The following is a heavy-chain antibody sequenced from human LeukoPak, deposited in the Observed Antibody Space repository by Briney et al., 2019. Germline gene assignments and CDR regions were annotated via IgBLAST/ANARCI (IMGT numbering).Heavy chain of an antibody. V-gene: IGHV4-39*07. CDR3: ARVRRPFDY. J-gene: IGHJ4*02. D-gene: IGHD6-25*01. Sequence: SETLSLTCTVSGGSISSSSYYWGWIRQPPGKGLEWIGSIYYSGSTYYNPSLKSRVTISVDTSKNQFSLKLSSVTAADTAVYYCARVRRPFDYWGQGTLVTVSS. CDR2: IYYSGST. CDR1: GGSISSSSYY.